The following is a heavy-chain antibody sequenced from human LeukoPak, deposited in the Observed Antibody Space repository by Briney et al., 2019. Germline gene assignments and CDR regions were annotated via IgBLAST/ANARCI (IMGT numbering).Heavy chain of an antibody. CDR1: GYSISSYY. Sequence: SETLSLTCTVSGYSISSYYWSWIRQPPGKGLEWIGYIYYSGSTNYNPSLKSRVTISVDTSKNPFSLKLSSVTAADTAVYYCARHQNYDFWSGYYQTSGMNNWFDPWGQGTLVTVSS. CDR2: IYYSGST. D-gene: IGHD3-3*01. V-gene: IGHV4-59*01. CDR3: ARHQNYDFWSGYYQTSGMNNWFDP. J-gene: IGHJ5*02.